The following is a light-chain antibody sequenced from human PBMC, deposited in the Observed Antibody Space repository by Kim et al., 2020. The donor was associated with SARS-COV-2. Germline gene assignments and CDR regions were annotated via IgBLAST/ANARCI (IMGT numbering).Light chain of an antibody. J-gene: IGKJ2*01. Sequence: RATINCKSSQSVLYSSNNKNFLAWYQQKPGQPPKVLIYWASTRESGVPDGFSGSGSATDFTLTISSLQAEDVAVYFCQQYFSSPYTFGQGTKLEIK. CDR2: WAS. CDR1: QSVLYSSNNKNF. V-gene: IGKV4-1*01. CDR3: QQYFSSPYT.